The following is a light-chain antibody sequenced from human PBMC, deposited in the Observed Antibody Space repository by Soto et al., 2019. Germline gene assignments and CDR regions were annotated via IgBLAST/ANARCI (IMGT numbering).Light chain of an antibody. V-gene: IGKV1-5*01. Sequence: DIQMTQSPSTLSASVGDRVTITCRASQSISSWLAWYQQKLGRAPRLLIYDASSLESGVPSRFSGSGSGTEFTLTINNLQPDDFATYYCQQYNSYLWTFGQGTKVDI. CDR1: QSISSW. J-gene: IGKJ1*01. CDR2: DAS. CDR3: QQYNSYLWT.